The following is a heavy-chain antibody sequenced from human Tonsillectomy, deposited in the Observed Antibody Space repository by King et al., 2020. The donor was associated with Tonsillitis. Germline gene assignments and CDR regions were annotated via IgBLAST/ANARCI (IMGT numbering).Heavy chain of an antibody. D-gene: IGHD2-8*01. Sequence: QLQESGPGLVKPSETLSLTCTVSGDSISNYYWSWIRQPAGKGLEWFGRIYTSGSTNYNPSLKSRVTMSIDTSKNQFSLKLHSVTAADTAVYYCARGYMPAVLYPFDYWGQGTLVTVSS. J-gene: IGHJ4*02. CDR2: IYTSGST. V-gene: IGHV4-4*07. CDR1: GDSISNYY. CDR3: ARGYMPAVLYPFDY.